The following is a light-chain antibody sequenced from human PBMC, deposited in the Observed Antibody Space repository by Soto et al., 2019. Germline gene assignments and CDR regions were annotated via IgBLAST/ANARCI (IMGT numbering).Light chain of an antibody. V-gene: IGLV2-14*01. CDR1: SSDVGGYNY. Sequence: QSALTQPASVSGSPGQSITISCTGTSSDVGGYNYVSWYQQHPGKAPKLMIYEVSNRPSGVSNRFSGCKSGNTASLTISGVEAADEADCSYRSNTSRKVFGTGTKLTVL. CDR3: RSNTSRKV. CDR2: EVS. J-gene: IGLJ1*01.